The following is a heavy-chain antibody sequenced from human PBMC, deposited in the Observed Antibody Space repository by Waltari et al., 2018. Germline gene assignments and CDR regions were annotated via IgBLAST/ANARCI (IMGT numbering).Heavy chain of an antibody. J-gene: IGHJ5*02. Sequence: QVQLVQSGAEVKKPGSTVKVACRASGGTISSYANSWGRQAPGQGLEWMGGIIPIFGTANYAQKFQGRVTITTDESTSTAYMELSSLRSEDTAVYYCARGGIVGATWFDPWGQGTLVTVSS. V-gene: IGHV1-69*05. CDR3: ARGGIVGATWFDP. CDR1: GGTISSYA. D-gene: IGHD1-26*01. CDR2: IIPIFGTA.